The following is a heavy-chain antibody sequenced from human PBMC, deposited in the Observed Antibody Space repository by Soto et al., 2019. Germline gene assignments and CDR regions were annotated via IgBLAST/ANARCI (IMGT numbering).Heavy chain of an antibody. J-gene: IGHJ5*02. V-gene: IGHV4-4*02. CDR2: INQSGSP. CDR1: SGTISSSNW. Sequence: QVQLQESGPGLVKPSGTLSLTCAVSSGTISSSNWWTWVRQPPGKGLEWIGEINQSGSPNYNPSRRRLVTISVDKSKSQFFLKLSSVTAADTAIYYCAGLGMVAAHREFDPWGQGTLVTVSS. D-gene: IGHD2-15*01. CDR3: AGLGMVAAHREFDP.